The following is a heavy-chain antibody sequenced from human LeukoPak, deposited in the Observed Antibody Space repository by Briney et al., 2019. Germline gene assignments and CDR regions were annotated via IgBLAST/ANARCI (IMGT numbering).Heavy chain of an antibody. CDR2: IYSGGST. CDR3: ARVWYSSSWYIDY. CDR1: ALTVSSNY. Sequence: GGSLRLSCAASALTVSSNYMSWVRQAPGKGLEWVSVIYSGGSTYYADSVKGRFTISRDNSKNTLYLQMNSLRAEDTAVYYCARVWYSSSWYIDYWGQGTLVTVSS. D-gene: IGHD6-13*01. J-gene: IGHJ4*02. V-gene: IGHV3-53*01.